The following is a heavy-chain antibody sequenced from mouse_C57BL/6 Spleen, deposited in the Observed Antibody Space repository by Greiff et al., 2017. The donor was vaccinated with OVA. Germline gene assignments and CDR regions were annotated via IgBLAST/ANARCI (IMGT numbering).Heavy chain of an antibody. CDR1: GYTFTEYT. Sequence: VQLQESGAELVKPGASVKLSCKASGYTFTEYTIHWVKQRSGQGLEWIGWFYPGSGSIKYNEKFKDKDTLTADKSSSTVYMELIRLTSEDSAVYFCARHEVDDGYYVEFAYWGQGTLVTVSA. J-gene: IGHJ3*01. CDR3: ARHEVDDGYYVEFAY. CDR2: FYPGSGSI. D-gene: IGHD2-3*01. V-gene: IGHV1-62-2*01.